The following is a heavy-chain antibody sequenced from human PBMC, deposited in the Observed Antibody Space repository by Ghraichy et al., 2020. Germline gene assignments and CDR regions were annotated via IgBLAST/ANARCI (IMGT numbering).Heavy chain of an antibody. V-gene: IGHV4-34*01. D-gene: IGHD3-3*01. CDR3: ARGPLKPYYDFWSGSAAKGWFDP. Sequence: SETLSLTCAVYGGSFSGYYWSWIRQPPGKGLEWIGEINHSGSTNYNPSLKSRVTISVDTSKNQFSLKLSSVTAADTAVYYCARGPLKPYYDFWSGSAAKGWFDPWGQGTLVTVSS. CDR2: INHSGST. J-gene: IGHJ5*02. CDR1: GGSFSGYY.